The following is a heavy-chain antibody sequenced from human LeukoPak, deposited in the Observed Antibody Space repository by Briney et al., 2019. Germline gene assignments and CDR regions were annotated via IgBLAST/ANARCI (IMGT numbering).Heavy chain of an antibody. J-gene: IGHJ4*02. D-gene: IGHD6-13*01. CDR1: GLTVTSHA. Sequence: GGSLRLSCAASGLTVTSHAMHWVRQAPGRGLEWVATTSYDGSDKYYADSVKGRFTISRDNSKSTLYLQMNSLRAEDTALYYCARDRRIAAAGSFDYWGQGTLATVSS. V-gene: IGHV3-30*04. CDR3: ARDRRIAAAGSFDY. CDR2: TSYDGSDK.